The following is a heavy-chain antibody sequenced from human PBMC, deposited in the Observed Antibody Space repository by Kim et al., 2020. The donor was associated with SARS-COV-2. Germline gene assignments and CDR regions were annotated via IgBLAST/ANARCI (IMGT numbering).Heavy chain of an antibody. Sequence: SETLSLTCTVSGDSLSSDYWSWNRQPAGKGLEWIGRIYTSGRTNYNPSLQSRVTMSVDMSKNQFSLNLSSVTAAATPVYYCASSLGHWVQGIL. J-gene: IGHJ4*02. CDR2: IYTSGRT. CDR3: ASSLGH. CDR1: GDSLSSDY. V-gene: IGHV4-4*07. D-gene: IGHD3-16*02.